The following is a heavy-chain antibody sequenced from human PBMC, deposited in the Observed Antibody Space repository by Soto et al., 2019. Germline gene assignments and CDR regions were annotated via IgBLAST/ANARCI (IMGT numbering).Heavy chain of an antibody. J-gene: IGHJ4*02. CDR3: AKLPGVSDSFAVGDY. D-gene: IGHD1-26*01. CDR2: ISGSGGST. Sequence: PGGSLRLSCAASGFTFSSYAMSWVRQAPGKGLEWVSAISGSGGSTYYADSVKGRFTISRDNSKNTLYLQMNSLRAEDTAVYYCAKLPGVSDSFAVGDYWGQGTLVTVSS. CDR1: GFTFSSYA. V-gene: IGHV3-23*01.